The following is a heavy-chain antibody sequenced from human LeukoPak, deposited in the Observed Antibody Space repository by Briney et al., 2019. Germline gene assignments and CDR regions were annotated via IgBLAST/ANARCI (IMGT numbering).Heavy chain of an antibody. Sequence: GGSLRLSCAASGFTFSSYAMSWVRQAPGKGLEWVSAISGSGGSTYYADSVKGRFTISRDNSKNTLYLQMNSPRAEDTAVYYCAKARYFDWLPDYWGQGTLVTVSS. CDR2: ISGSGGST. D-gene: IGHD3-9*01. J-gene: IGHJ4*02. CDR1: GFTFSSYA. CDR3: AKARYFDWLPDY. V-gene: IGHV3-23*01.